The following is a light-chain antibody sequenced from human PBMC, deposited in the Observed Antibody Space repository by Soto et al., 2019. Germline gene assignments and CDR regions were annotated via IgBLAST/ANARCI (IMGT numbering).Light chain of an antibody. V-gene: IGKV1-5*01. J-gene: IGKJ1*01. CDR3: QQFHSFSRT. Sequence: DIQMTQSPSTLSASVGDRATITCRASQNINSWLAWYQQKPGKAPNLLIYDASTLESGVPSRFSGSGSGTEFTLTISSLQPEDFATYYCQQFHSFSRTFGQGTKVEVK. CDR1: QNINSW. CDR2: DAS.